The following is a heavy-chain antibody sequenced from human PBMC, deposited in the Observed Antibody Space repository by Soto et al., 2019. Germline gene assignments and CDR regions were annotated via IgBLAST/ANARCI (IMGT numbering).Heavy chain of an antibody. V-gene: IGHV3-30-3*01. CDR1: GFTFSSYA. J-gene: IGHJ4*02. Sequence: GGSLRLSCAASGFTFSSYAMRWVRQAPGKGLEWVAVISYDGSNKYYADSVKGRFTISRDNSKNTLYLQMNSLRAEDTAVYYCARGGSSRGYYFDYWGQGTLVTVSS. D-gene: IGHD6-6*01. CDR2: ISYDGSNK. CDR3: ARGGSSRGYYFDY.